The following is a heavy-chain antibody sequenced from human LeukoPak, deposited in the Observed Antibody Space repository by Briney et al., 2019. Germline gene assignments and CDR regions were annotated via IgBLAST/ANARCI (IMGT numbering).Heavy chain of an antibody. D-gene: IGHD1-26*01. CDR1: GYTFTSYY. V-gene: IGHV1-46*01. CDR3: ARDRVEWGFDY. Sequence: ASVKVSCTASGYTFTSYYIHWVRQAPGQGLEWMGIINPSGGSTSYAQKFQGRVTMTRDTSTSTVYMELSSLRSEDTAVYYCARDRVEWGFDYWGQGTLVTVSS. CDR2: INPSGGST. J-gene: IGHJ4*02.